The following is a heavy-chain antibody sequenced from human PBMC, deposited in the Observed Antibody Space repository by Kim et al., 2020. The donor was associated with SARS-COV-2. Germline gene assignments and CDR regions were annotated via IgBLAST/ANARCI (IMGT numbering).Heavy chain of an antibody. CDR2: ISSSGGST. V-gene: IGHV3-23*01. D-gene: IGHD1-26*01. CDR3: AKHSGQISSYFDS. J-gene: IGHJ4*02. Sequence: GGSLRLSCAASGFTFSNFAMYWVRQAPGKGLEWVSSISSSGGSTYYADSVKGRFTVSRDSSKSALYLQMNSLRAEDTALYYCAKHSGQISSYFDSWGKG. CDR1: GFTFSNFA.